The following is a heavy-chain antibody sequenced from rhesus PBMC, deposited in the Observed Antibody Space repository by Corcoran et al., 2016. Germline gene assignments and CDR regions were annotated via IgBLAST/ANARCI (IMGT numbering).Heavy chain of an antibody. V-gene: IGHV4S14*01. J-gene: IGHJ6*01. CDR3: AGDALDS. CDR2: IYGSGGSN. Sequence: QVQLPESGPGLVEPSETLSLTSAATGSSISCNLYCNWIHQPPGNGREWIGIIYGSGGSNYLNPSLKSRVTLSVETSKNQFSLKLNSVTAADTAVYYCAGDALDSWGQGVVVIVSS. CDR1: GSSISCNLY.